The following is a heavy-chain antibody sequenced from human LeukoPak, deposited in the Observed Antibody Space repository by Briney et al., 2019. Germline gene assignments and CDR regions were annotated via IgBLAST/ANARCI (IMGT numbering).Heavy chain of an antibody. CDR1: GFTFSNYG. CDR2: ISSSSSTI. J-gene: IGHJ6*02. CDR3: ARASYVGVPRHYYYYGMDV. V-gene: IGHV3-48*01. D-gene: IGHD3-16*01. Sequence: PGGSLRLSCAASGFTFSNYGMSWVRQAPGKGLEWVSYISSSSSTIYYADSVKGRFTISRENAKNSLYLQMNSLRAGDTAVYYCARASYVGVPRHYYYYGMDVWGQGTTVTVSS.